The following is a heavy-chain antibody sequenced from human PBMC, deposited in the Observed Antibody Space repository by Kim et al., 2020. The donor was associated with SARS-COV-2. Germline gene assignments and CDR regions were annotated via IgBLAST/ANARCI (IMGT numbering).Heavy chain of an antibody. V-gene: IGHV1-18*01. J-gene: IGHJ3*02. CDR3: ARERGLGTDAFDI. D-gene: IGHD1-1*01. Sequence: ASVKVSCKASGYTFTSYGISWVRQAPGQGLEWMGWISAYNGNTNYAQKLQGRVTITTDTSTSTAYMELRSLRSDDTDVDYFARERGLGTDAFDIWGQGTTVTVAS. CDR1: GYTFTSYG. CDR2: ISAYNGNT.